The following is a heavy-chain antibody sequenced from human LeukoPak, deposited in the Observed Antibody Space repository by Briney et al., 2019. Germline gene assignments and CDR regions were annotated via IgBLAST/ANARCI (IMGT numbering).Heavy chain of an antibody. CDR2: INPNSGGT. CDR1: GYTFTGYY. V-gene: IGHV1-2*02. J-gene: IGHJ6*03. D-gene: IGHD3-22*01. CDR3: ARAFWTYYYDSSGSTDYYYYYMDV. Sequence: ASVKVSCKASGYTFTGYYMHWVRQAPGQGLGWMGWINPNSGGTNYAQKFQGRVTMTRDTSISTAYMELSRLRSDDTAVYYCARAFWTYYYDSSGSTDYYYYYMDVWGKGTTVTVSS.